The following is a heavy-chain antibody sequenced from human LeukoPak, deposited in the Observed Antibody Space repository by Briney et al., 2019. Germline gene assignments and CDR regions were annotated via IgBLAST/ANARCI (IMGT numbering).Heavy chain of an antibody. CDR2: ISAYNGNT. V-gene: IGHV1-18*01. Sequence: GASVKVSCKASGYTFTSYGISWVRQAPGQGLEWMGWISAYNGNTNYAQKLQGRVTMTTDTSTSTANMELRSLRSDDTAVYYCARVPPVGQQLVTDYWGQGTLVTVSS. J-gene: IGHJ4*02. D-gene: IGHD6-13*01. CDR3: ARVPPVGQQLVTDY. CDR1: GYTFTSYG.